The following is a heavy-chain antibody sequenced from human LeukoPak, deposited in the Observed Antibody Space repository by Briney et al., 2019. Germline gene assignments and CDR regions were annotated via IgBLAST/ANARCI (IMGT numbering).Heavy chain of an antibody. Sequence: SETLSLTCAVSGGSISSSNWWSWVRQPPGQGLEWIGEIYHSGSTNYNPSLKSRVTISVDKSKDQFSLKLSSVTAADTAVYYCASTSLEAGTIDYWGQGTLVTVSS. J-gene: IGHJ4*02. CDR3: ASTSLEAGTIDY. D-gene: IGHD6-19*01. CDR1: GGSISSSNW. CDR2: IYHSGST. V-gene: IGHV4-4*02.